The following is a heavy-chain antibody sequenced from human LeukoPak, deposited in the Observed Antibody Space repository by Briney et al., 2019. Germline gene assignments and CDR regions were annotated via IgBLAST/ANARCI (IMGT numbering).Heavy chain of an antibody. V-gene: IGHV3-30*02. CDR3: AESHLPTSYSGTYYCDY. J-gene: IGHJ4*02. CDR2: IRYDESKT. CDR1: GFSFSDYG. Sequence: PGGSLRLSCAASGFSFSDYGMHWVRQAPAKGLEWVAFIRYDESKTYYGDSVKGRFTVSRDNSKNTLYLQMDSLRADDTAVYYCAESHLPTSYSGTYYCDYWGLGTLVTVSS. D-gene: IGHD1-26*01.